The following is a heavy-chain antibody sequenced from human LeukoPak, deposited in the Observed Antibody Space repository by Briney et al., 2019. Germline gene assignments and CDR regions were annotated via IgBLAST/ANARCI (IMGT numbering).Heavy chain of an antibody. CDR1: GFTFDDYA. J-gene: IGHJ4*02. CDR2: ISWNSGSI. CDR3: ARDREHRDYFDY. V-gene: IGHV3-9*01. Sequence: GRSLRLSCAASGFTFDDYAMHWVRQAPGKGLEWVSGISWNSGSIGYADSVKGRFTISRDNAKNSLYLQMNSLRAEDTAVYYCARDREHRDYFDYWGQGTLVTVSS.